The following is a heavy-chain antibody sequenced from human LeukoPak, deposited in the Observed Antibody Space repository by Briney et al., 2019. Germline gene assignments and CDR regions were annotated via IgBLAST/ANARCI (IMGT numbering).Heavy chain of an antibody. CDR2: IIPIFGTA. Sequence: GASVKVSCKASGGTFSSYAISWVRQAPGQGLEWMGGIIPIFGTANYAQKFQGRVTITADESTSTAYMELRSLRSDDTAVYYCARVSPDAFDIWGQGTMVTVSS. CDR1: GGTFSSYA. J-gene: IGHJ3*02. CDR3: ARVSPDAFDI. V-gene: IGHV1-69*13.